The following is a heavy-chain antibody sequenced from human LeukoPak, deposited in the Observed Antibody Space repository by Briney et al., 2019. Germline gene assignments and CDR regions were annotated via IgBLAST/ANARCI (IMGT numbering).Heavy chain of an antibody. J-gene: IGHJ5*02. CDR3: ARQTRYCSSTSCHYWFDP. CDR2: IYYSGST. CDR1: GGSISSYY. V-gene: IGHV4-59*01. Sequence: MASETLSLTCTVSGGSISSYYWSWIRQPPGKGLEWIGYIYYSGSTNYNPSLKSRVTISVDTSKNQFSLKLSSVTAADTAVYYCARQTRYCSSTSCHYWFDPWGQGTLVTVSS. D-gene: IGHD2-2*01.